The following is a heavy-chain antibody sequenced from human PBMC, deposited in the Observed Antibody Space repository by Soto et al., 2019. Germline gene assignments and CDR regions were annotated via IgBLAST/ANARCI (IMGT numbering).Heavy chain of an antibody. CDR3: ARSRNLDA. J-gene: IGHJ6*02. CDR1: GGSFSENH. CDR2: IQNTGGT. Sequence: QVQVQQWGAGLLKPSETLSLTCAVYGGSFSENHWSWIRQPPGKGLEWIGEIQNTGGTNYSPSLKSRVTISVDRSKNQLSLSLTSVSAADTAVYYCARSRNLDAWGQGTTVIVSS. V-gene: IGHV4-34*01. D-gene: IGHD1-1*01.